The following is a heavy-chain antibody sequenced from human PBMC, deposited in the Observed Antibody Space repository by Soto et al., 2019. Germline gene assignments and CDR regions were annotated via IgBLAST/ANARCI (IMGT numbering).Heavy chain of an antibody. CDR3: ARDRPDYGDYYDYYYYYGMDV. D-gene: IGHD4-17*01. CDR2: ISSSSSYI. Sequence: GGSLRLSCAASGFTFSSYSMNWVRQAPGKGLEWVSSISSSSSYIYYADSVKGRFTISRDNAKNSLYLQMNSLRAEDTAVYYCARDRPDYGDYYDYYYYYGMDVWGQGTTVTVSS. CDR1: GFTFSSYS. V-gene: IGHV3-21*01. J-gene: IGHJ6*02.